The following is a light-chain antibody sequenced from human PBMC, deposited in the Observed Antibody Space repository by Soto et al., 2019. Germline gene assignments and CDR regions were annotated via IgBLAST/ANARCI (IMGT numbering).Light chain of an antibody. CDR2: WAC. J-gene: IGKJ1*01. V-gene: IGKV4-1*01. Sequence: DIVMTQSPDSLAVSLGERATINCKSSQSVLYSSNNKNYLAWYQQKPGQPPKLLIYWACTRESGVPDRFSGSGSGTDFTLTISSLQAEDVAVYYCQQYYSTPRWTFGQGTKVEI. CDR3: QQYYSTPRWT. CDR1: QSVLYSSNNKNY.